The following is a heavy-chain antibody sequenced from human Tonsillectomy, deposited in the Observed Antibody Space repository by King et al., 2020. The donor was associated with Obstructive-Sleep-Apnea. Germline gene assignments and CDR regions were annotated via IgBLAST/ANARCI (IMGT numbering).Heavy chain of an antibody. CDR2: IYYSGST. J-gene: IGHJ4*02. Sequence: HVQLQESGPGLVKPSETLSLTCTVSGDSVSSYYWSWIRQPPGKGLEWIGYIYYSGSTNYNPSLKTRVTISVDTSKNQFSLRLSSVTAADTAVYYCARLPYYDILPGYLWGQGTLVTVSS. CDR3: ARLPYYDILPGYL. CDR1: GDSVSSYY. D-gene: IGHD3-9*01. V-gene: IGHV4-59*08.